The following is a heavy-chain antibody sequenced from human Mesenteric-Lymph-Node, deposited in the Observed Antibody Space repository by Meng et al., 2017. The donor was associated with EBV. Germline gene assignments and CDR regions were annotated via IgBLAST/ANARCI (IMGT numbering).Heavy chain of an antibody. V-gene: IGHV4-34*01. D-gene: IGHD3-10*01. Sequence: VRLQQLGGGLLDPSETLSLTFAVYGGSFSGYYWSWIRQPPGKGLEWIGEINHSGSTNYNPSLKSRVTISVDTSKNQFSLKLNSVTAADTAVYYCARGCRFDYYGSLPLFGYWGQGTLVTVSS. J-gene: IGHJ4*02. CDR3: ARGCRFDYYGSLPLFGY. CDR2: INHSGST. CDR1: GGSFSGYY.